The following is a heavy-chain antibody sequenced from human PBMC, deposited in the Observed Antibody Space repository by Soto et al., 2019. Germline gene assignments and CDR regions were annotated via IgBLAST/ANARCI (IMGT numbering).Heavy chain of an antibody. Sequence: EVQLVESGGGLVKPGGSLRLSCAASGFTFSSYSMNWVRQAPGKGLEWVSSISSSSSYIYYADSVKGRFTISRDNAKNSLYLQMNSLRAEDTAVYYCARSYLLSRDYGDYGVGYWGQGTLVTVSS. CDR1: GFTFSSYS. V-gene: IGHV3-21*01. CDR2: ISSSSSYI. D-gene: IGHD4-17*01. CDR3: ARSYLLSRDYGDYGVGY. J-gene: IGHJ4*02.